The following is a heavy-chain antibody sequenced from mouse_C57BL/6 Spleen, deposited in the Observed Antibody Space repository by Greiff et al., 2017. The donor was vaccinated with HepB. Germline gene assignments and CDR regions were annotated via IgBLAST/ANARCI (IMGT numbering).Heavy chain of an antibody. D-gene: IGHD1-1*01. CDR3: ARPLFTTVVANYAMDY. CDR2: INPNNGGT. Sequence: VQLQQSGPELVKPGASVKISCKASGYTFTDYYMNWVKQSHGKSLEWIGDINPNNGGTSYNQKFKGKATLTVDKSSSTAYMELRSLTSEDSAVYYCARPLFTTVVANYAMDYWGQGTSVTVSS. V-gene: IGHV1-26*01. J-gene: IGHJ4*01. CDR1: GYTFTDYY.